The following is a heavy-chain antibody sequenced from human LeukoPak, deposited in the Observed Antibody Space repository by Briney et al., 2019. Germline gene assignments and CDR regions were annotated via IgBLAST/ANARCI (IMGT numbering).Heavy chain of an antibody. CDR1: GFTFSTYA. Sequence: PGGSLRLSCAASGFTFSTYAVNWVRQAPGKGLEWVSAIKGRFTISRDNSKNTLYLQMSSLRAEDTAVYYCAKDRGRYYDSNGYYWGYYFDSWGQGILVIVST. J-gene: IGHJ4*02. CDR3: AKDRGRYYDSNGYYWGYYFDS. D-gene: IGHD3-22*01. V-gene: IGHV3-23*01. CDR2: I.